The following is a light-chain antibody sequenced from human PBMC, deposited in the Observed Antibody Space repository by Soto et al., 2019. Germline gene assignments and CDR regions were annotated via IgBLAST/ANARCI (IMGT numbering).Light chain of an antibody. Sequence: QSALTQPPSASGSPGQSVTISCTGTSSDVGGYNYVSWYQQHPGKAPKLMIYEVSKRPSGVPDRFSGSKSGNTASLTVSGLQAEDEAEYYCSSNAGSNNLVFGGGTQLTVL. J-gene: IGLJ2*01. CDR1: SSDVGGYNY. CDR2: EVS. CDR3: SSNAGSNNLV. V-gene: IGLV2-8*01.